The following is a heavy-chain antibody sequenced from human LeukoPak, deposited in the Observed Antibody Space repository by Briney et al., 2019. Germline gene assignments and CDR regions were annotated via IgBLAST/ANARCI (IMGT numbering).Heavy chain of an antibody. Sequence: GGTLRLSCGASGFTFSSYGITWVRQAPGKGLEWVSGISGSSGNIYYADSVKGRFTISRDNAKNSLYLQMNSLRAEDTAVYYCAKDFRWFGELLFDYWGQGTLVTVSS. CDR1: GFTFSSYG. CDR3: AKDFRWFGELLFDY. D-gene: IGHD3-10*01. J-gene: IGHJ4*02. V-gene: IGHV3-23*01. CDR2: ISGSSGNI.